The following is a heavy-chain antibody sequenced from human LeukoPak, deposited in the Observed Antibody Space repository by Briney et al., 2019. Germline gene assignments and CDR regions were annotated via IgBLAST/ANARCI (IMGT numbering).Heavy chain of an antibody. CDR2: INHSGST. V-gene: IGHV4-34*01. CDR1: RGSFSGYY. CDR3: ARAPTIPTSGGYFGLTYGMDL. J-gene: IGHJ6*02. Sequence: SETLSLTCAAYRGSFSGYYWIWIRQSPGKGLEWIGEINHSGSTNYNPSLKSRVTISVDTSKKQFSLELRSVTAADTAVFYCARAPTIPTSGGYFGLTYGMDLWGQGTTVTASS. D-gene: IGHD1-26*01.